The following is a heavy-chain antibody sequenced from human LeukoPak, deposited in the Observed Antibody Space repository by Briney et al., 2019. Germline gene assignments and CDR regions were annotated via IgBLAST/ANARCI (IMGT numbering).Heavy chain of an antibody. J-gene: IGHJ5*02. CDR2: ISVYNGNT. D-gene: IGHD5-12*01. CDR1: GYTFINYG. Sequence: ASVKVSCKASGYTFINYGINWVRQAPGQGLEWMGWISVYNGNTNYGQKFQDRVTMTTDTSTSTAYMELRSLRTDDTAVYYCARDMDIATTAPGPWGQGTLVTVSS. CDR3: ARDMDIATTAPGP. V-gene: IGHV1-18*01.